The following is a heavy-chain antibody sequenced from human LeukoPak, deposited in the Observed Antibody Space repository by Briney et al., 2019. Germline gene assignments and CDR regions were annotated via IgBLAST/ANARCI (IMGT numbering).Heavy chain of an antibody. V-gene: IGHV4-31*03. CDR3: ARGIVAFIHNWFDP. D-gene: IGHD2-15*01. CDR2: IYNSGRT. CDR1: GYSISSGGYY. J-gene: IGHJ5*02. Sequence: PSQTLSLTCTVSGYSISSGGYYWSWVRPHPGKGLEWIGYIYNSGRTSYNPSLKSRVSISLDTSENQFSLRLSSVTAADTAVYYCARGIVAFIHNWFDPWGQGTLVTVSS.